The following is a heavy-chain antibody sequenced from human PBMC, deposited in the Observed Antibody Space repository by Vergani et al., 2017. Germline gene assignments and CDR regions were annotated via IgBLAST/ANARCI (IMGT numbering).Heavy chain of an antibody. CDR2: IKSDGSIT. CDR3: VRARCSGPCFMSNWFDS. Sequence: EVQLVESGGGLIHPGGSLRLSCEGSGFSFSGYWMHWVRQSPEKGVVWVSRIKSDGSITNYADSVKGRFTISRDNAKNTLYVEMNSLRGDDTAIYYCVRARCSGPCFMSNWFDSWGQGTLVAVSS. CDR1: GFSFSGYW. J-gene: IGHJ5*01. V-gene: IGHV3-74*01. D-gene: IGHD5-12*01.